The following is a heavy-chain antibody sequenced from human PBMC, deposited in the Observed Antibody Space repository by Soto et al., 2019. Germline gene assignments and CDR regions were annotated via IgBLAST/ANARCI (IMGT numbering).Heavy chain of an antibody. J-gene: IGHJ5*02. V-gene: IGHV3-23*01. D-gene: IGHD3-10*01. CDR2: MSASGYST. CDR1: GFTFSDSA. Sequence: EVQLLESGGDLVQPGGSLRVSCAASGFTFSDSAMNWVRQAPGKGLEWVSAMSASGYSTYYADSVKGRFAISRDNSKNTLYLQMNSLRVEDTAIYYRAKDSRFGEFRLDPWGQGTLVTVSS. CDR3: AKDSRFGEFRLDP.